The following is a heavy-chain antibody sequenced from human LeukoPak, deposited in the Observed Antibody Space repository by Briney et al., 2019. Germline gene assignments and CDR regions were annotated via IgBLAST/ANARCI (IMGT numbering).Heavy chain of an antibody. CDR2: IGSSSSFI. CDR1: GFTFSGYN. Sequence: GGSLRLSCAASGFTFSGYNMNWVRQAPGKGLEWVSSIGSSSSFIYYADSVKGRFTISRDNARNSLYLQMNSLRVEDTAVYYCARVQKRGITIFGVVIALDYWGQGTLVTVSS. CDR3: ARVQKRGITIFGVVIALDY. V-gene: IGHV3-21*01. D-gene: IGHD3-3*01. J-gene: IGHJ4*02.